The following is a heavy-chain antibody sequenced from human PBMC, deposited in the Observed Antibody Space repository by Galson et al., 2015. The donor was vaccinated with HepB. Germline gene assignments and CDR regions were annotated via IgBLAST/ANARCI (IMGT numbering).Heavy chain of an antibody. J-gene: IGHJ5*02. CDR3: ARARRDGSGREFDP. D-gene: IGHD3-10*01. CDR2: INAGNGNT. V-gene: IGHV1-3*01. CDR1: GYTFTSYA. Sequence: SVKVSCKASGYTFTSYAMHWVRQAPGQRLEWMGWINAGNGNTKYSQKFQGRVTITRDTSASTAYVELSSLRSEDTAVYYCARARRDGSGREFDPWGQGTLVTVSS.